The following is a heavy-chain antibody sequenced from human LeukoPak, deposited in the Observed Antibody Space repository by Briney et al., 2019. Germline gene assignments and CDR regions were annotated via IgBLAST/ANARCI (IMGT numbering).Heavy chain of an antibody. V-gene: IGHV3-21*01. J-gene: IGHJ4*02. CDR3: ARAQNDFWSGYPTKY. CDR2: ISSSSSYI. Sequence: TGGSLRLSCAASGFTFSNYMMNWVRQAPGKGLEWVSSISSSSSYIYYADSVKGRFTISRDNAKNSLYLQMNSLRAEDTAVYYCARAQNDFWSGYPTKYWGQGTLVTVSS. CDR1: GFTFSNYM. D-gene: IGHD3-3*01.